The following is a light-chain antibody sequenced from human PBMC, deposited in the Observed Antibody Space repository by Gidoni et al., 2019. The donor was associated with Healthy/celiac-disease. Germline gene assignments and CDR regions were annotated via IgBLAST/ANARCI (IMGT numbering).Light chain of an antibody. CDR1: QSVSSY. J-gene: IGKJ5*01. CDR3: QQRSNWPPAIT. Sequence: EIVLTQSPATLSLSPGERATLSCRASQSVSSYLAWYQQKPGQAPRLLIYDASNSATGIPARFSGSGSATDFTLTISSLEPEDFAVYYCQQRSNWPPAITFGQGTRLEIK. CDR2: DAS. V-gene: IGKV3-11*01.